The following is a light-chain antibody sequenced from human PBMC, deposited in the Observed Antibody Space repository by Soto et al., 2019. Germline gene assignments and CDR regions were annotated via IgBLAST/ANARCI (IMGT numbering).Light chain of an antibody. J-gene: IGLJ2*01. CDR2: EVT. CDR1: SSDVGSYNL. Sequence: QSALTQPASVSGSPGQSITISCTGTSSDVGSYNLVSWYQQHPGKVPKLMIYEVTKRPSGVSNRFSGSKSVNTASLTISGLQAEDEADYYCCAYAGSSTFVIFGGGTKLTVL. V-gene: IGLV2-23*02. CDR3: CAYAGSSTFVI.